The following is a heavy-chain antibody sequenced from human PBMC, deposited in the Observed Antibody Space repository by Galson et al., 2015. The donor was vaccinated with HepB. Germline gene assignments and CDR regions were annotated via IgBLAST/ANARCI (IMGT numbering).Heavy chain of an antibody. J-gene: IGHJ6*03. CDR2: ISGSGGST. CDR1: GFTFSSYA. D-gene: IGHD2-2*01. CDR3: AKAGSIVVVPAAMDPISYYMDV. V-gene: IGHV3-23*01. Sequence: SLRLSCAASGFTFSSYAMSWVRQAPGKGLEWVSAISGSGGSTYYADSVKGRFTISRDNSKNTLYLQMNSLRAEDTAVYYCAKAGSIVVVPAAMDPISYYMDVWGKGTTVTVSS.